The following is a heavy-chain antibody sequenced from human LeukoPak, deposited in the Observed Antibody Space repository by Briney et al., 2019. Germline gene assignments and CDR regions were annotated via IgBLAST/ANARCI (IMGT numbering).Heavy chain of an antibody. Sequence: NPGGSLRLSCAASGFTFSTHAMAWVRQAPGKGREWVSSISGSSSNIFYADSMKGRFTISRDNATNSLYLQMNSLRAEDTAVYYCARGFANWFDPWGQGTRVTVSS. CDR1: GFTFSTHA. J-gene: IGHJ5*02. CDR3: ARGFANWFDP. V-gene: IGHV3-21*01. CDR2: ISGSSSNI.